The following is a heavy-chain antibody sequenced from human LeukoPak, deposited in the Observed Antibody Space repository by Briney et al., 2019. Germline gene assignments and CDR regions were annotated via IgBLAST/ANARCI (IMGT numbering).Heavy chain of an antibody. CDR3: ARGLYDSSGHN. CDR2: IYSGGST. V-gene: IGHV3-53*01. J-gene: IGHJ4*02. CDR1: GFTFSSYT. Sequence: PGGSLRLSCAASGFTFSSYTMSWVRQAPGKGLEWVSLIYSGGSTYYADSVKGRFTISRDNSKNTLYLQMNTLRAEDTAVYYCARGLYDSSGHNWGQGTLVTVSS. D-gene: IGHD3-22*01.